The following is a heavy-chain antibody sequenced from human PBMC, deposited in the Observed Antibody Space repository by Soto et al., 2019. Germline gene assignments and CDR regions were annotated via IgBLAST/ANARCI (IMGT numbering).Heavy chain of an antibody. J-gene: IGHJ4*02. CDR1: GYTFTSYV. V-gene: IGHV1-18*04. CDR2: ISPYNGNT. CDR3: AREGGVWGSFRYFDY. D-gene: IGHD3-16*02. Sequence: QVQLVQSGVEVQKPGASVKVSCKASGYTFTSYVINWLRQAPGQGLEWMGWISPYNGNTNYGQKLQGRVTMTTHTSTSIAYMELRSLRSDDTAVYYCAREGGVWGSFRYFDYWGQGTLVTVSS.